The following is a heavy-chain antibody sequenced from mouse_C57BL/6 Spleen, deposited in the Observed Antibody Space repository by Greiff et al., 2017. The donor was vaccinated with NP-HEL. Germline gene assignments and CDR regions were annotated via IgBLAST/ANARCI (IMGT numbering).Heavy chain of an antibody. CDR1: GFTFSSYG. CDR3: ASLLGGYFDV. V-gene: IGHV5-6*01. J-gene: IGHJ1*03. D-gene: IGHD3-3*01. CDR2: ISSGGSYT. Sequence: EVKLVESGGDLVKPGGSLKLSCAASGFTFSSYGMSWVRQTPDKRLEWVATISSGGSYTYYPDSVKGRFTISRDNAKNTLYLQMSSLKSEDTGMYYCASLLGGYFDVWGTGTTVTVSS.